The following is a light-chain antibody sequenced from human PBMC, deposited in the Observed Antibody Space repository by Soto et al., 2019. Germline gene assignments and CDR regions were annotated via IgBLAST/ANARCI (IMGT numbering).Light chain of an antibody. CDR3: QQRSNWPLT. V-gene: IGKV3-11*01. CDR2: DAS. J-gene: IGKJ4*01. Sequence: EIVLTQSPGTLSLSPGERATLSCRASQSVGSNYLAWYQQTPGQAPRLLIYDASDRATGIPARFSGSGSGTDFTLTISSLEPEDFALYFCQQRSNWPLTFGGGTKADIK. CDR1: QSVGSNY.